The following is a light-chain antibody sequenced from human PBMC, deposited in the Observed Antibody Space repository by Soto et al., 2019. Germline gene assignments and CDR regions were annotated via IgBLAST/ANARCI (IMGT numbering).Light chain of an antibody. Sequence: ETVLTQSPGTLSLSPGERATLSCRASQSVSSSYLAWYQQKPCQAPRLLIYDASSRATGIPDRFSGSGSGTDFTLTISRREPEDFAVYYCQQYVRSPPSWTFGQGTKVEIK. V-gene: IGKV3-20*01. CDR2: DAS. J-gene: IGKJ1*01. CDR3: QQYVRSPPSWT. CDR1: QSVSSSY.